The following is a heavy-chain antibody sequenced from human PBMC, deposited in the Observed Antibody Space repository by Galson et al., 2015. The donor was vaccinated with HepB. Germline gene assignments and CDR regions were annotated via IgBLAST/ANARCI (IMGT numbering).Heavy chain of an antibody. Sequence: SVKVSCKASGYTFTSYYVHWVRQAPGQGLEWMGIIRPGVGSTVYAQKFQGRLIMTRDTSTSTVYMELSSLTSEDTAVYYCAREPPEGVHFDNWGQGTLVTVSS. CDR1: GYTFTSYY. CDR3: AREPPEGVHFDN. CDR2: IRPGVGST. V-gene: IGHV1-46*01. D-gene: IGHD6-6*01. J-gene: IGHJ4*02.